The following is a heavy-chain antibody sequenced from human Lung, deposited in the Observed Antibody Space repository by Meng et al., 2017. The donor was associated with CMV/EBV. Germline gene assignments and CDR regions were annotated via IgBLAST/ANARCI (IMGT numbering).Heavy chain of an antibody. CDR3: AKNGQGTSGWFYFDL. CDR2: IPYDGSNK. D-gene: IGHD6-19*01. CDR1: GFTFSNYG. V-gene: IGHV3-30*02. J-gene: IGHJ4*02. Sequence: SXAASGFTFSNYGMHWVRQAPGKGLEWVAFIPYDGSNKYYADSVKGRFTIFRDNSKNTLSLQMNSLGAEDTAVYYCAKNGQGTSGWFYFDLWGQGTXVTVAS.